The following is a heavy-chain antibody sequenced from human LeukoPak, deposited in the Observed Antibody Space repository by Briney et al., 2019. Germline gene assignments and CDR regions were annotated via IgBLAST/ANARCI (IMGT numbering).Heavy chain of an antibody. J-gene: IGHJ4*02. Sequence: PGGFLRLSCAASGFTFSLYGMHWVRQAPGKGLEYVSGISQNGGSPYYANSVKGRFTISRDNSKNTLYLQMGSLRAEDMAVYYCARDAYWGKGSRLDSWGQGSLVSVSS. CDR3: ARDAYWGKGSRLDS. V-gene: IGHV3-64*01. CDR2: ISQNGGSP. D-gene: IGHD7-27*01. CDR1: GFTFSLYG.